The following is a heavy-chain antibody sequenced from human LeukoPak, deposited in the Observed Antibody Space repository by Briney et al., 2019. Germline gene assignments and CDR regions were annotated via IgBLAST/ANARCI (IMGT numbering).Heavy chain of an antibody. D-gene: IGHD3-10*01. CDR3: ARDNGEGYFGSGSFDY. CDR1: GFTFSSYS. Sequence: AGRSLRLPCAASGFTFSSYSMHWVRQVPGKGLDWVTRISYDASEKYYADSVKGRFTISRDNSKNTLHLQMNSLRTEDTALYYCARDNGEGYFGSGSFDYWGQGILVIVSS. CDR2: ISYDASEK. J-gene: IGHJ4*02. V-gene: IGHV3-30*04.